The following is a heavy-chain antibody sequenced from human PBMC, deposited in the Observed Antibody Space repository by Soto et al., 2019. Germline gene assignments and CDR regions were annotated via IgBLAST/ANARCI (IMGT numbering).Heavy chain of an antibody. J-gene: IGHJ4*02. Sequence: QVQLQQWGAGLLKPSETLSLTCAVYGGSFSGYYWSWIRQPPGKGLEWIGEINHSGSTNYNPSLKSRVTISVDTSKNQFSLKLSSVTAADKAVYYCARVGYGDYARWGQGTLVTVSS. D-gene: IGHD4-17*01. CDR1: GGSFSGYY. CDR3: ARVGYGDYAR. CDR2: INHSGST. V-gene: IGHV4-34*01.